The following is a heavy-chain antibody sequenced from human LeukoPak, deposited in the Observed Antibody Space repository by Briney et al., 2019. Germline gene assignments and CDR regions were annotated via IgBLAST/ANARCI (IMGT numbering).Heavy chain of an antibody. CDR2: FCYGGSS. CDR3: VRSRMGDGYNFAY. D-gene: IGHD5-24*01. Sequence: SETLSLTCTVSGGSISRDNYCWGWIRQPPVKGLEWIGSFCYGGSSYNNPSLKSRVTISVDTSKNQLPLKLSSVTAADTAVYYCVRSRMGDGYNFAYWGQGILVTVSS. CDR1: GGSISRDNYC. J-gene: IGHJ4*02. V-gene: IGHV4-39*01.